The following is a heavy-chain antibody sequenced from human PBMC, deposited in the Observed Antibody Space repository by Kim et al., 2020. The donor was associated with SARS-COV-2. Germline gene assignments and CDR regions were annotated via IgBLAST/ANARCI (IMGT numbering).Heavy chain of an antibody. CDR1: GFTFSSYA. CDR3: AKMVGQQLSYFDY. D-gene: IGHD6-13*01. V-gene: IGHV3-23*03. Sequence: GGSLRLSCAASGFTFSSYAMSWVRQAPGKGLEWVSVIYSGGSSTYYADSVKDRFTISRDNSKNTLYLQMNSLRAEDTAVYYCAKMVGQQLSYFDYWGQGTLVTVSS. J-gene: IGHJ4*02. CDR2: IYSGGSST.